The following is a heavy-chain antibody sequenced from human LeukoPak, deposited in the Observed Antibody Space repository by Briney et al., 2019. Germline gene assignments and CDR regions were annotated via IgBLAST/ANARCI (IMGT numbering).Heavy chain of an antibody. Sequence: ASVKVSCKASGYTFNTYYIHLVRQAPGQGLEWMGIINPSGGSTTYAQKFQGRLTMTGDTSTSTVYMELSSLRSEDTAVYYCASPEISLAGQNYYGMDVWGQGTKVTVSS. J-gene: IGHJ6*02. D-gene: IGHD6-19*01. CDR3: ASPEISLAGQNYYGMDV. CDR1: GYTFNTYY. CDR2: INPSGGST. V-gene: IGHV1-46*02.